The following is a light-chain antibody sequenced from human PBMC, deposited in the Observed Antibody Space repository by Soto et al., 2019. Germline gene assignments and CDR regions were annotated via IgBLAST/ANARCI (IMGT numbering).Light chain of an antibody. Sequence: EIVMTQSPATLSVSPGERATLSCRASQSVSSNLAWYQQKPGQAHRLLIYGASTRATGIPARFSGSESGTELTLTLSSLHSEDLACSNCQQSSSWPPLTFGGGTKVEIK. V-gene: IGKV3-15*01. CDR3: QQSSSWPPLT. CDR1: QSVSSN. J-gene: IGKJ4*01. CDR2: GAS.